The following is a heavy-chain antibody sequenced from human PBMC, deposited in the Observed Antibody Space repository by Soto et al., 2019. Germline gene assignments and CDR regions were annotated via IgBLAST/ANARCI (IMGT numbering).Heavy chain of an antibody. CDR3: AREGSYKNYYYYGMDV. V-gene: IGHV4-59*01. J-gene: IGHJ6*02. D-gene: IGHD2-15*01. CDR2: IYYSGST. Sequence: ETLSLTCTVSGGSISSYYWSWIRQPPGKGLEWIGYIYYSGSTNYNPSLKSRVTISVDTSKNQFSLKLSSVTAADTAVYYCAREGSYKNYYYYGMDVWGQGTTVTVSS. CDR1: GGSISSYY.